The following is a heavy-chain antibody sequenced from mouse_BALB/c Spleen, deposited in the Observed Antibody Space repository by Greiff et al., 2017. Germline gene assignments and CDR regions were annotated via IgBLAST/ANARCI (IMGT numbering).Heavy chain of an antibody. V-gene: IGHV5-6-3*01. CDR3: ARGPYDYDGAWFAY. CDR2: INSNGGST. CDR1: GFTFSSYG. D-gene: IGHD2-4*01. J-gene: IGHJ3*01. Sequence: EVQGVESGGGLVQPGGSLKLSCAASGFTFSSYGMSWVRQTPDKRLELVATINSNGGSTYYPDSVKGRFTISRDNAKNTLYLQMSSLKSEDTAMYYCARGPYDYDGAWFAYWGQGTLVTVSA.